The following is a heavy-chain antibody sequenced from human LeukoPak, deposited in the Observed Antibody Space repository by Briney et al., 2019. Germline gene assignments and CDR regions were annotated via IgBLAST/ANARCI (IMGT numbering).Heavy chain of an antibody. CDR2: MNPSGST. CDR3: ARGRQDVTMIVVVMTAVSYYLDV. Sequence: SETLSLTCAVYGGSFSGYYWTWTRQTPEKGLEWIGEMNPSGSTSYNPSLKSRVTISVDTSKNQFSLKLSSVTAADMAVYYCARGRQDVTMIVVVMTAVSYYLDVWGKGTTATVS. CDR1: GGSFSGYY. J-gene: IGHJ6*03. V-gene: IGHV4-34*01. D-gene: IGHD3-22*01.